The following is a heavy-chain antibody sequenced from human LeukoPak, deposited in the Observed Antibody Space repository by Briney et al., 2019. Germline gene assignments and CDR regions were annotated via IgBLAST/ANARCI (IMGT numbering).Heavy chain of an antibody. CDR1: GYSFTSYW. CDR3: ARERIAAAVYYFDY. Sequence: GESLKISCKGSGYSFTSYWISWVRQMPGKGLEWMGRIDPSDSYTTYSPSFQGHVTISADKSISTAYLQWSSLKASDTAMYYCARERIAAAVYYFDYWGQGTLVTVSS. CDR2: IDPSDSYT. J-gene: IGHJ4*02. D-gene: IGHD6-13*01. V-gene: IGHV5-10-1*01.